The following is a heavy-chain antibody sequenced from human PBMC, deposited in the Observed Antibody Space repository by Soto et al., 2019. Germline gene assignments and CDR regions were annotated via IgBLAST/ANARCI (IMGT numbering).Heavy chain of an antibody. CDR3: ARDWGTMVREPNDYYYYGMDV. CDR2: IIPIFGTA. CDR1: GGTFSSYA. D-gene: IGHD3-10*01. V-gene: IGHV1-69*13. J-gene: IGHJ6*02. Sequence: SSVKVSCKASGGTFSSYAINWVRQAPGQGLEWMGGIIPIFGTANYAQKFQGRVTITADESTSTAYMELSSLRSEDTAVYYCARDWGTMVREPNDYYYYGMDVWGQGTTVTVSS.